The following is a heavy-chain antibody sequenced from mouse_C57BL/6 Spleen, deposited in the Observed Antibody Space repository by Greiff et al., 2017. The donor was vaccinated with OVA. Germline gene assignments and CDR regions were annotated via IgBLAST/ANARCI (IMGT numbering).Heavy chain of an antibody. J-gene: IGHJ4*01. CDR2: ILPGSGST. CDR1: GYTFTGYW. Sequence: QVQLKESGAELMKPGASVKLSCKATGYTFTGYWIEWVKQRPGHGLEWIGEILPGSGSTNYNEKFKGKATFTADTSSNTAYMQRSSLTTEDSAIYDGARGTTVVEGNFYYAMDYWGQGTSVTVSS. CDR3: ARGTTVVEGNFYYAMDY. D-gene: IGHD1-1*01. V-gene: IGHV1-9*01.